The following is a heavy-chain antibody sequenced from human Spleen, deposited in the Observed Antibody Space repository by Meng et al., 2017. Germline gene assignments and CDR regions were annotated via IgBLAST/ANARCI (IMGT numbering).Heavy chain of an antibody. CDR1: GGTFSSYV. V-gene: IGHV1-69*01. CDR3: ARDDYYDSSGYFR. J-gene: IGHJ4*02. Sequence: RGQAGAGVKKPGSLGKVSCKASGGTFSSYVISWVRQAPGQGLEWMGGIIPIFGTANYAQKFQGRVTITADESTSTAYMELSSLRSEDTAVYYCARDDYYDSSGYFRWGQGTLVTVSS. CDR2: IIPIFGTA. D-gene: IGHD3-22*01.